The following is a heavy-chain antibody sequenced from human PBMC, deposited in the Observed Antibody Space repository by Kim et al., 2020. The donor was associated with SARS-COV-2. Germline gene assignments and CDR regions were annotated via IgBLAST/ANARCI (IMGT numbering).Heavy chain of an antibody. CDR2: ISGNSKTT. V-gene: IGHV3-23*01. CDR3: AKFREVGNQDFDH. CDR1: GFVFSTFG. J-gene: IGHJ4*02. Sequence: GGSLRLSCAASGFVFSTFGMNWVRQAPGKGLEWVSLISGNSKTTSYADSVKGRFTISRDNSKNTLYLQMNGLKVEDTAVYYCAKFREVGNQDFDHWGQGALVTVSS.